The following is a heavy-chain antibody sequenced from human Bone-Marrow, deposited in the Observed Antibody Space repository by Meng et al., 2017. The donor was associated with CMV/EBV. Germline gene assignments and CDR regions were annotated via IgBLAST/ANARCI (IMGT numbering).Heavy chain of an antibody. CDR2: IGTAGDT. Sequence: GAHLKTLCATSGLTLSRYDMHWVRLPTGKGLEWVSAIGTAGDTYYPDSVKGRFTISRENAKNSLYLQMNSLRAEDTAVYYCARGNYDFWSGYWGKSYYFDYWSQGTLVTVSS. CDR1: GLTLSRYD. CDR3: ARGNYDFWSGYWGKSYYFDY. D-gene: IGHD3-3*01. J-gene: IGHJ4*02. V-gene: IGHV3-13*01.